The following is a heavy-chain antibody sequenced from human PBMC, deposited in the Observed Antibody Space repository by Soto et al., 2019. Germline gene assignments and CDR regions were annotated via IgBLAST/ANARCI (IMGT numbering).Heavy chain of an antibody. J-gene: IGHJ6*02. CDR2: IIPIFGTA. CDR1: GGTFSSYA. D-gene: IGHD2-15*01. V-gene: IGHV1-69*13. CDR3: ARSQGGSSSLDIYYYYYYGMDV. Sequence: EASVKVSCKASGGTFSSYAISWVRQAPGQGLEWMGGIIPIFGTAKYAQKFQGRVTITADESTSTGYMELSSLRSEDTAVYYCARSQGGSSSLDIYYYYYYGMDVWGQGTTVTVSS.